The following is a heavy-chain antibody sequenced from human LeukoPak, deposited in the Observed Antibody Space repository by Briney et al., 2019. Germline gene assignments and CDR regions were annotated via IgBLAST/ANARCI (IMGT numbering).Heavy chain of an antibody. J-gene: IGHJ4*02. D-gene: IGHD6-6*01. CDR1: GFSLTTSGVG. Sequence: NKSGPTLVKPTQTLTLTCTFSGFSLTTSGVGVGWIRQPAGKALEWLALIYWDDDKRYSPSLKSRLTITKDTSKNQVVLTMTNMDSVDAATYFCARFKYYFDYWGQGLLVAVSS. V-gene: IGHV2-5*02. CDR3: ARFKYYFDY. CDR2: IYWDDDK.